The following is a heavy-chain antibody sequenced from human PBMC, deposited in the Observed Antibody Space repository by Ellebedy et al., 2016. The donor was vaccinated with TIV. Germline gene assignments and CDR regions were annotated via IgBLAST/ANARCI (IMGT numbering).Heavy chain of an antibody. D-gene: IGHD5-18*01. CDR2: ISSSGTNI. CDR1: GFTFSSDS. J-gene: IGHJ4*02. CDR3: ARGAERGYTYGSVY. Sequence: GESLKISCAASGFTFSSDSMNCVRQAPGQGLEWVSYISSSGTNIYYADSVKGRFTISRDNAKNSLYLQMNSLRAEDTAVYYCARGAERGYTYGSVYWGQGTLVTVSS. V-gene: IGHV3-48*04.